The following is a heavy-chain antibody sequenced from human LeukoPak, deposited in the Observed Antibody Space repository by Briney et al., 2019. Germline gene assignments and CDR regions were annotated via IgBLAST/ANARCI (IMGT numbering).Heavy chain of an antibody. V-gene: IGHV1-18*01. CDR1: GCSFTTYG. D-gene: IGHD2-15*01. J-gene: IGHJ6*02. Sequence: ASVKVSCKASGCSFTTYGVSWVRQAPGQGLEWMGWISAYNGNTNYAQKVQGRVAMTTDTSTSTVYMELRSLRSDDTAVYFCARDRVVVTATQDYYYHGMDVWGQGTTVTVSS. CDR2: ISAYNGNT. CDR3: ARDRVVVTATQDYYYHGMDV.